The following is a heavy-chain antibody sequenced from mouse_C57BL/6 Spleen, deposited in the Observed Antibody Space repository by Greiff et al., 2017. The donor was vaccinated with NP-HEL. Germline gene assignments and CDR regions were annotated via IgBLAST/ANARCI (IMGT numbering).Heavy chain of an antibody. Sequence: QVQLQQSGAELVKPGASVKLSCKASGYTFTSYWMHWVKQRPGQGLEWIGMIHPNSGSTNYNEKFKSKATLTVDKSSSTAYSQPSSLTSEDSAVYYCARSLYSNYEVNYWGQGTTLTVSS. CDR1: GYTFTSYW. V-gene: IGHV1-64*01. CDR2: IHPNSGST. J-gene: IGHJ2*01. D-gene: IGHD2-5*01. CDR3: ARSLYSNYEVNY.